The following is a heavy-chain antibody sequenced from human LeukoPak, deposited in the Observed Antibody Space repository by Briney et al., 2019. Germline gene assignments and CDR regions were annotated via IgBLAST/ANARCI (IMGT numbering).Heavy chain of an antibody. J-gene: IGHJ6*03. D-gene: IGHD3-16*01. CDR2: IYSGGST. CDR3: ARGRGAYYFYMDV. CDR1: GFTVSSTY. Sequence: HSGGSLRLSCAASGFTVSSTYMSWVRQAPGKGLEWVSVIYSGGSTYYSVSVKGRFTISRDNSKNTLFLQMNSLRAEDTAVYYCARGRGAYYFYMDVWGKGTTVTVSS. V-gene: IGHV3-53*01.